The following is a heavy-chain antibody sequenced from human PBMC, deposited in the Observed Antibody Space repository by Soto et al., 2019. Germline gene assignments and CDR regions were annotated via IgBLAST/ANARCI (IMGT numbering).Heavy chain of an antibody. CDR3: ARYTGHDHDAFYI. CDR1: GYTFITSYH. D-gene: IGHD5-12*01. V-gene: IGHV1-46*01. Sequence: ASVKVSSKASGYTFITSYHMHWVRQAPGQGLEWMGIINPTGTLTRYSQRFQGRLTMTRDTSTSTDYMELSTLTSEDTAVYFCARYTGHDHDAFYIWGQRTMDTGSS. CDR2: INPTGTLT. J-gene: IGHJ3*02.